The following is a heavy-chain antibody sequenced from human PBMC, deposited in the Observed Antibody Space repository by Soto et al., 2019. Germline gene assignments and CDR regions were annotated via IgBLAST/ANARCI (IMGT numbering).Heavy chain of an antibody. CDR1: GFTFSSYG. CDR2: IWYDGSNK. D-gene: IGHD2-15*01. V-gene: IGHV3-33*01. CDR3: ARARPDIVMVVGETPGYYGMDV. J-gene: IGHJ6*02. Sequence: LRLSCAASGFTFSSYGMHWVRQAPGKGLEWVAVIWYDGSNKYYADSVKGRFTISRDNSKSSLYLQMNSLRVEDTAVYFCARARPDIVMVVGETPGYYGMDVWGQGTTVTVSS.